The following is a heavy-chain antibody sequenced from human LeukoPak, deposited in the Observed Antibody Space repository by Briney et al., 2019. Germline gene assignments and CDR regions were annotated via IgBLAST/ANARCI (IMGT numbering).Heavy chain of an antibody. CDR2: IYYSGST. J-gene: IGHJ5*02. CDR3: ARPPGVAAAWFDP. Sequence: PSETLSLTCTVSGGSISNSSYYWGWIRQPPGKGLEWIGNIYYSGSTYYNPSLKSRVTISVDMSKNQFSLKLSSVTAADTAVYYCARPPGVAAAWFDPWGQGTLVTVSS. V-gene: IGHV4-39*01. CDR1: GGSISNSSYY. D-gene: IGHD6-13*01.